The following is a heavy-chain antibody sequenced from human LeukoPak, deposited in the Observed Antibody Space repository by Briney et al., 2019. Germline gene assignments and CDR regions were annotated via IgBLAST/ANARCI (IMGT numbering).Heavy chain of an antibody. CDR1: GFPYSSYA. V-gene: IGHV3-30-3*01. CDR2: ISYDGSNK. J-gene: IGHJ5*02. Sequence: GGPLRLPCAASGFPYSSYAMHGVRQAPGKGREWVAVISYDGSNKYYADSVKGRFTISRDNSKNTLYLQMNSLRAEDTAVYYCASSPLYGFSWNAKDNWFDPWGQGTLVTVSS. D-gene: IGHD1-1*01. CDR3: ASSPLYGFSWNAKDNWFDP.